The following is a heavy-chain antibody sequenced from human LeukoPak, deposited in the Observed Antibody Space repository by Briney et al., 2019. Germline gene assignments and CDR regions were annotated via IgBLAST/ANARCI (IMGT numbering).Heavy chain of an antibody. CDR1: GGSFSCYY. Sequence: KPSETLSLTCAVSGGSFSCYYWGWIRQPTGKGLGESGSIYYSGSTYYNSPLKSRVPITVDTSKNQFSLKLSSVTAADTALDYCASHSHLWFGTRFDYWGQGTLVTVPS. D-gene: IGHD3-10*01. CDR3: ASHSHLWFGTRFDY. J-gene: IGHJ4*02. CDR2: IYYSGST. V-gene: IGHV4-39*01.